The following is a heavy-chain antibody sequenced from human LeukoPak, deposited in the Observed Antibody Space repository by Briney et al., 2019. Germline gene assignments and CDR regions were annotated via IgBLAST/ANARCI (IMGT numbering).Heavy chain of an antibody. Sequence: GAAVKVSCKVSGNTLSELPMQWVRQAPGKGLEWMGGFDPEDGERIYAQKFQGRVSMTEDTTTDTAYMELRSLRSEDTAVYYCAAPLRYRYSGIYQYYNGVDVWGQGTTVTVSS. J-gene: IGHJ6*02. D-gene: IGHD1-26*01. CDR1: GNTLSELP. CDR2: FDPEDGER. CDR3: AAPLRYRYSGIYQYYNGVDV. V-gene: IGHV1-24*01.